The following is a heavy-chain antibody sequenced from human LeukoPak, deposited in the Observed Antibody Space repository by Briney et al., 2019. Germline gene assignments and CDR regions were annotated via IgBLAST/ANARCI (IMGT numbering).Heavy chain of an antibody. CDR3: ASYSGSYSSDFDY. J-gene: IGHJ4*02. Sequence: ASVNVSCKASVYTFTGYYMHWVRPAPGHGLEWMGWINPNSGGTNYAQKFQGRVTMTRDTSISTAYMELSRLTSDDTAVYYCASYSGSYSSDFDYWGLGTLVTVSS. V-gene: IGHV1-2*02. CDR2: INPNSGGT. D-gene: IGHD1-26*01. CDR1: VYTFTGYY.